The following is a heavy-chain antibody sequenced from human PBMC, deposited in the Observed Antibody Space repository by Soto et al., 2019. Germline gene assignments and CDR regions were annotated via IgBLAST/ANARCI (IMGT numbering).Heavy chain of an antibody. CDR2: ISHGGNEK. CDR1: GFIFSSYA. J-gene: IGHJ6*02. CDR3: AKVSSDRGYYYFAMAV. V-gene: IGHV3-30*18. Sequence: QVQLLESGGGVVQPGRSLRLSCAASGFIFSSYAMHWIRQAPAKGLEWVAVISHGGNEKYYADSVEGRFTISRDNYKNMVYLQMNGLRPEDTAVYYCAKVSSDRGYYYFAMAVLGQGTTVTVSS. D-gene: IGHD3-10*01.